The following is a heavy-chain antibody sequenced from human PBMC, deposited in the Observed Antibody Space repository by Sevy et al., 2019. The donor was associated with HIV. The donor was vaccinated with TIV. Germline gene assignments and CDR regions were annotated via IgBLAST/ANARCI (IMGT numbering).Heavy chain of an antibody. V-gene: IGHV3-7*03. CDR1: GLFFSAYW. CDR2: INEDGSQI. Sequence: GGSLRLSCAAPGLFFSAYWMTWVRKVPGKGLEWVANINEDGSQINYVHSGRGRFTISRDNTKNSLYLQMNSLRVEDSATYYCVKAIYKDDSAWGQGTLVTVS. J-gene: IGHJ4*02. CDR3: VKAIYKDDSA. D-gene: IGHD1-1*01.